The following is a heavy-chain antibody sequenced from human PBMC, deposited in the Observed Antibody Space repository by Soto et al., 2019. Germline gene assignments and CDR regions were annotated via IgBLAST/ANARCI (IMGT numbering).Heavy chain of an antibody. CDR1: CSTVFSYV. D-gene: IGHD3-16*02. J-gene: IGHJ5*02. V-gene: IGHV1-18*01. CDR3: ASVHDRATGKEELDP. CDR2: ISTYSGVT. Sequence: ASVQLLCTAACSTVFSYVVIWWRQSPGQGLEWMGWISTYSGVTKYAQNFQCRVTMTTDTSTTTAYLELRSLRSDDTAVDDGASVHDRATGKEELDPWGQGHPVTGSS.